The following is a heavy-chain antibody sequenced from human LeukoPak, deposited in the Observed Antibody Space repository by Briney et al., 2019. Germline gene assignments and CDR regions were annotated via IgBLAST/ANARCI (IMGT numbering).Heavy chain of an antibody. D-gene: IGHD3-22*01. CDR1: GGSFSGYY. Sequence: SETLSLTCAVYGGSFSGYYWSWIRQPPGKGLEWFGEINHSGSTNYNPSLKSRVTISVDTSKNQFSLKLSSVTAADTAVYYCARHDSSGPYNAFDIWGQGTMVTVSS. CDR3: ARHDSSGPYNAFDI. J-gene: IGHJ3*02. CDR2: INHSGST. V-gene: IGHV4-34*01.